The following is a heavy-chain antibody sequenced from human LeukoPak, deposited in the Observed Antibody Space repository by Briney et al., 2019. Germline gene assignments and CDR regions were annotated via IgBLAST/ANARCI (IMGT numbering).Heavy chain of an antibody. CDR2: ISHSGTT. Sequence: SETLSLTCIVSGGAISSYSWNWIRQSPGKGLEWVGYISHSGTTSYNSYLRSRVTISVDTSKNHFSLKLTSVTAADTAVYYCARWDDSAWAFGNWGPGTLVTVSS. CDR1: GGAISSYS. J-gene: IGHJ4*02. D-gene: IGHD6-19*01. V-gene: IGHV4-59*08. CDR3: ARWDDSAWAFGN.